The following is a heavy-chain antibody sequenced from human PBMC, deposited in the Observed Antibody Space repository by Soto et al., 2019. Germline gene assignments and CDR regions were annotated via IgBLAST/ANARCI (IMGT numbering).Heavy chain of an antibody. V-gene: IGHV3-48*02. Sequence: GGSLRLSCVASGFDFSDYSMNWVRQAPGEGLEWISYINSSLDTIYFADSVRGRFTISRDNAKKSLHLQMDSLREDDTAVYYCARGSPNMKLLPGRFDAWGQGTPVTVSS. CDR3: ARGSPNMKLLPGRFDA. D-gene: IGHD2-15*01. J-gene: IGHJ5*02. CDR2: INSSLDTI. CDR1: GFDFSDYS.